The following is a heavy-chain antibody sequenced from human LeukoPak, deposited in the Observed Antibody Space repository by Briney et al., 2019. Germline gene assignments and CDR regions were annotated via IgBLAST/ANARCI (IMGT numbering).Heavy chain of an antibody. J-gene: IGHJ4*02. Sequence: SETLSLTCTVSGGSVSRGSYYWSWIRQPPGKGLEWIGYIYYSGSTNYNPSLKSRVTISVDTSKNQFSLKLSSVTAADTAVYYCARVHTTVTTYYFDYWGQGTLVTVSS. D-gene: IGHD4-17*01. CDR1: GGSVSRGSYY. CDR2: IYYSGST. CDR3: ARVHTTVTTYYFDY. V-gene: IGHV4-61*01.